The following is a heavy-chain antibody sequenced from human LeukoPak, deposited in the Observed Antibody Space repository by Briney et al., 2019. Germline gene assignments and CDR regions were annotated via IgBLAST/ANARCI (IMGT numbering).Heavy chain of an antibody. CDR1: GGSISSYY. D-gene: IGHD7-27*01. J-gene: IGHJ4*02. Sequence: SETLSLTCTVSGGSISSYYWSWIRQPPGKGLEWIGYIYYSGSTNYNPSLKSRVTISVDTSKNQFSLKLSSVTAADTAVYYCARVTGGFDYWGQGTLVTVSS. CDR3: ARVTGGFDY. CDR2: IYYSGST. V-gene: IGHV4-59*01.